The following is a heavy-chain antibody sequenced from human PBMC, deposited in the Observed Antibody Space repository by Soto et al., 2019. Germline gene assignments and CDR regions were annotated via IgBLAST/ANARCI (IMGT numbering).Heavy chain of an antibody. D-gene: IGHD3-3*01. Sequence: GGSLRLSCAASGFTFSSYAMHWVRQAPGKGLEWVAVISYDGSNKYYADSVKGRFTISRDNSKNTLYLQMNSLRAEDTAVYYCARDGEWYDFWSGYYTRWFDPWGQGTLVTVSS. CDR1: GFTFSSYA. CDR2: ISYDGSNK. CDR3: ARDGEWYDFWSGYYTRWFDP. V-gene: IGHV3-30-3*01. J-gene: IGHJ5*02.